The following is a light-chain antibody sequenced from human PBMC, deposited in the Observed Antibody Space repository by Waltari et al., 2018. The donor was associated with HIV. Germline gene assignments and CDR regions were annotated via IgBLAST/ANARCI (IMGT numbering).Light chain of an antibody. Sequence: QSARTQPASVSGSPGQSTTISCTGTSSDVGGYTYVSWYQQHPGKAPKLMIYDVSNRPSGVSNRFSGSKSGNTASLTISGLQAEDEADYYCSSCTSSSLFGGGTKLTVL. CDR3: SSCTSSSL. V-gene: IGLV2-14*01. CDR2: DVS. J-gene: IGLJ2*01. CDR1: SSDVGGYTY.